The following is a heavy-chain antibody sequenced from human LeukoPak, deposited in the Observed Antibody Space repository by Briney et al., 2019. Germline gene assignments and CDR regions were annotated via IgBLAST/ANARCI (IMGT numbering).Heavy chain of an antibody. CDR3: AGTGSYYGSGSSIDY. J-gene: IGHJ4*02. CDR1: GGSISSSSYY. D-gene: IGHD3-10*01. CDR2: IYYSGST. Sequence: SETLSLTCTVSGGSISSSSYYWGWIRQPPGKGLEWIGSIYYSGSTYYNPSLKSRVTISVDTSKNQFSLKLSSVTAADTAVYYCAGTGSYYGSGSSIDYWGQGTLVTVSS. V-gene: IGHV4-39*01.